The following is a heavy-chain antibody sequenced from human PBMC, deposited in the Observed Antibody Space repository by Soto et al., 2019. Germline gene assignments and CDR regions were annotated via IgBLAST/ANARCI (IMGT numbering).Heavy chain of an antibody. J-gene: IGHJ4*02. D-gene: IGHD3-9*01. Sequence: EVQLLESGGGLVQPGGSLRRSWSASGFIFSNYAMSWVRQAPGKGLEWVSSTSGGGGGTHYADSVKGRFTISRDNSKNTLHPQMNRLRAEDTAVYYCAKGSHYDILTAYHAFDFWGQGTLVTVSS. CDR3: AKGSHYDILTAYHAFDF. CDR2: TSGGGGGT. CDR1: GFIFSNYA. V-gene: IGHV3-23*01.